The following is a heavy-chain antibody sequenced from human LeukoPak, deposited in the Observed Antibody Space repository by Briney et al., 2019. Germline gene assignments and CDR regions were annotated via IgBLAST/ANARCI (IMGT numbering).Heavy chain of an antibody. Sequence: GESLKISCKGSGYSFTDYWIGWVRQRPGKGLEWMGMIYPGYSDTRYSPSFQGQVTISADKSISTAHLQWSSLKASDTAMYFCARRSGSSMIEYWGQGTLVTVSS. V-gene: IGHV5-51*01. D-gene: IGHD2-2*01. CDR2: IYPGYSDT. CDR1: GYSFTDYW. CDR3: ARRSGSSMIEY. J-gene: IGHJ4*02.